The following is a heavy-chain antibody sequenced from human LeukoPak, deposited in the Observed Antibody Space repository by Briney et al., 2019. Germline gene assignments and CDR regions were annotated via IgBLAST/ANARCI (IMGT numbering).Heavy chain of an antibody. D-gene: IGHD3-10*01. CDR3: ARVPHAMVRGVIITEFYFDY. CDR2: FSISSNYI. J-gene: IGHJ4*02. Sequence: GGSLRLSCAASGLTFSSYSMNWVRQAPGKALKWASSFSISSNYIYYADSVKGRFTISRDNAKNSLYLQMNSLRAEDTAVYYCARVPHAMVRGVIITEFYFDYWGQGTLVTVSS. V-gene: IGHV3-21*01. CDR1: GLTFSSYS.